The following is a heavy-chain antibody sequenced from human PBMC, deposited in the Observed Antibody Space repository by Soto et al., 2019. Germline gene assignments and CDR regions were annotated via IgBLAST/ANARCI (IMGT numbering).Heavy chain of an antibody. Sequence: GGSLRLSCAASGFTFSVCGMHWVRQAPGKGLEYVSAINPDGSSTYYADSVKGRFTISRDNSKNTLYLQMGSLRGEDMAVYYCARVRCSGGSCSSNYYYMDVWGKGTTVTVSS. CDR3: ARVRCSGGSCSSNYYYMDV. J-gene: IGHJ6*03. D-gene: IGHD2-15*01. CDR2: INPDGSST. CDR1: GFTFSVCG. V-gene: IGHV3-64*02.